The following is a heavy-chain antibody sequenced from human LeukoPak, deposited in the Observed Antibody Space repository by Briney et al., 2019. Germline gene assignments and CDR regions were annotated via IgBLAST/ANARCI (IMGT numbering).Heavy chain of an antibody. CDR2: MYYSGST. V-gene: IGHV4-59*01. D-gene: IGHD3-22*01. J-gene: IGHJ4*02. Sequence: SSETLSLTCTVSGGSISSYYWSWIRQPPGKGLEWIGNMYYSGSTNYNPSLKSRVTISVDTSKNQFSLKLSSVTAADTAIYYCARNYDSSGYTTFGYWGQGTLVTVSS. CDR3: ARNYDSSGYTTFGY. CDR1: GGSISSYY.